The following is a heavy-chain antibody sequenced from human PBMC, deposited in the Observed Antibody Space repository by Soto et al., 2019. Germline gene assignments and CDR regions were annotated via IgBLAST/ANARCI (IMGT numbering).Heavy chain of an antibody. V-gene: IGHV3-64*02. CDR1: GFTFSSYA. CDR3: ARGGVYSSSGGPGYFDY. CDR2: ISSNGGST. Sequence: EVQLVESGEGLVQPGGSLRLSCAASGFTFSSYAMHWVRQAPGKGLEYVSAISSNGGSTYYADSVKGRFTISRDNSKNTQYLQMGSLRAEDMAVYYCARGGVYSSSGGPGYFDYLGQGTLVTVSS. D-gene: IGHD6-13*01. J-gene: IGHJ4*02.